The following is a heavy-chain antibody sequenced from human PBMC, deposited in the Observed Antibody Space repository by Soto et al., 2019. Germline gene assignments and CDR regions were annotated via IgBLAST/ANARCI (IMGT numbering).Heavy chain of an antibody. V-gene: IGHV3-23*01. CDR3: AKGSDYFESSGHDWFDH. D-gene: IGHD3-22*01. CDR1: GFTFSSYA. CDR2: ISGSGGST. J-gene: IGHJ5*02. Sequence: GSLRLSCAASGFTFSSYAMSWVRQAPGKGLEWVSAISGSGGSTYYADPVKGRFTISRDNSKNTLYLQMSGLRAEDTAVYFCAKGSDYFESSGHDWFDHWGQGTQVTVSS.